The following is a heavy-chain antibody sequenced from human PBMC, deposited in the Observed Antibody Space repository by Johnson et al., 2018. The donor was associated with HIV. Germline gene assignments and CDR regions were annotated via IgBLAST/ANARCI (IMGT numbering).Heavy chain of an antibody. CDR2: ISTICSTI. CDR1: GLIFSDYY. J-gene: IGHJ3*02. D-gene: IGHD1-26*01. V-gene: IGHV3-11*04. CDR3: VKGVVGAEDVFDI. Sequence: VQPVESGGGLLRPGGSLRLSCAASGLIFSDYYMSWIRQAPGRGLDWVSYISTICSTINYADSVTGRFTISRDNSKNTLYLQMNSLRAEDTAVYYCVKGVVGAEDVFDIWGQGTMVTVSS.